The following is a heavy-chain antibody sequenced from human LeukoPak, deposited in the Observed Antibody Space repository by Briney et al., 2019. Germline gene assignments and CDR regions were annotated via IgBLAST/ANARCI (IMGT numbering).Heavy chain of an antibody. J-gene: IGHJ3*02. D-gene: IGHD5-24*01. V-gene: IGHV4-39*01. CDR1: GGSFSSSSYY. CDR2: RYYSGST. CDR3: ARHFHRARYTSNVFDI. Sequence: PSKTLSLTCTVSGGSFSSSSYYWGWIRQPPGKGLEWIGSRYYSGSTYYNAALSRRLIISVDTSKTQFSLKLSSVTAADTAVYYCARHFHRARYTSNVFDIWGQGTMVTVSS.